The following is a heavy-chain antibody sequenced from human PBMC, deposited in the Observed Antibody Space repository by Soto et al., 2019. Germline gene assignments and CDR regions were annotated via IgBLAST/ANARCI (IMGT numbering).Heavy chain of an antibody. J-gene: IGHJ4*02. D-gene: IGHD6-19*01. Sequence: QVQLVQSGAEVKKPGASVKVSCKASRYTFIAYHMHWVRQATGQGLELLGCINPNSGGTNYAQRFQGRVTLTRDTSISTAYMELRGLKSDDTAVYYCARGQVSGWYEDLDYWGQGTLVTVSS. CDR3: ARGQVSGWYEDLDY. CDR1: RYTFIAYH. CDR2: INPNSGGT. V-gene: IGHV1-2*02.